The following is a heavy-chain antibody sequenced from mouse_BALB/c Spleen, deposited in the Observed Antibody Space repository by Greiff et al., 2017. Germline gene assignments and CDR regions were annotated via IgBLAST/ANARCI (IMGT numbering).Heavy chain of an antibody. D-gene: IGHD1-1*01. CDR3: ARADYYGSSSWFAY. J-gene: IGHJ3*01. CDR2: ISSGGSYT. V-gene: IGHV5-9-1*01. CDR1: GFTFSSYT. Sequence: EVMLVESGGGLVKPGGSLKLSCAASGFTFSSYTMSWVRQTPEKRLEWVATISSGGSYTYYPDSVKGRFTISRDNAKNTLYLEMSSLRSEDTAMYYCARADYYGSSSWFAYWGQGTLVTVSA.